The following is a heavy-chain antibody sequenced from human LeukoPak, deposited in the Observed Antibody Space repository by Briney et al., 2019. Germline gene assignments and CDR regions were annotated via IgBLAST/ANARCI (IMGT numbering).Heavy chain of an antibody. J-gene: IGHJ4*02. CDR3: AKDLSGGSFDY. CDR2: ISGSGGST. D-gene: IGHD3-16*01. Sequence: GGSLGLSCAASGFTFSSYAMGWVRQAPGKGLEWVSLISGSGGSTYYADSVKGRFTISRDNSKNTLYLQMNSLRAEDTAIYYCAKDLSGGSFDYWGQGTLVTVSS. CDR1: GFTFSSYA. V-gene: IGHV3-23*01.